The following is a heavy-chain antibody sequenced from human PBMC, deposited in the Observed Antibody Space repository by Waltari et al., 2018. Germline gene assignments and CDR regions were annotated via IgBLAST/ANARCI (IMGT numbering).Heavy chain of an antibody. CDR2: INHSGST. Sequence: QVQLQQWGAGLLKPSETLSLTCAVYGGSFSGYYWSWIRQPPGQGLEWIGEINHSGSTNYNPSLKSRVTISVDTSKNQFSLKLSSVTAADTAVYYCARGPPGYSGYTRRGAFDIWGQGTMVTVSS. CDR3: ARGPPGYSGYTRRGAFDI. J-gene: IGHJ3*02. V-gene: IGHV4-34*01. CDR1: GGSFSGYY. D-gene: IGHD5-12*01.